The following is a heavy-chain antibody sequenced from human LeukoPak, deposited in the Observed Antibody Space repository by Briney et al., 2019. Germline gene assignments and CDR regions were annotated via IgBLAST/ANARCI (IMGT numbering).Heavy chain of an antibody. CDR2: ISTSSSYT. Sequence: GGSLRLSCAASGFTFSDYYMSWMRQAPGKGLEWISYISTSSSYTNYADSVKGRFNISRDNAKSSLYLQMNSLRAEDTAVYYCARVSTYGSTHPDYWGQGTLVTVSS. V-gene: IGHV3-11*06. D-gene: IGHD4-17*01. J-gene: IGHJ4*02. CDR3: ARVSTYGSTHPDY. CDR1: GFTFSDYY.